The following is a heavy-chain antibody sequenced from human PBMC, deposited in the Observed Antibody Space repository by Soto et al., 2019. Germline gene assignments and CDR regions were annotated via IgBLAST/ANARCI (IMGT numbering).Heavy chain of an antibody. V-gene: IGHV4-59*12. Sequence: SETLSLTCTVDSISTYYWNWIRQTPGKGLEWIGYIYYLGRTNYNRSLKSRVTISVDKSKNQFSLKLSSVTAADTAVYYCAKDDPAAANYFDYWGQGTLVTVSS. CDR2: IYYLGRT. J-gene: IGHJ4*02. CDR1: SISTYY. CDR3: AKDDPAAANYFDY. D-gene: IGHD6-13*01.